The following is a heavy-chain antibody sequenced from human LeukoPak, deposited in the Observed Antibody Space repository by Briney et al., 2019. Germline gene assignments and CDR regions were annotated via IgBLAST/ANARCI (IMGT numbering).Heavy chain of an antibody. CDR2: ISSSSGNI. J-gene: IGHJ4*02. Sequence: GGSLRLSCVASGYDFSDYSINWVRQAPGKGLQWVSYISSSSGNIYYADSVKGRFTISRDNSKNTLYLQMNSLRAEDTAVYYCAKYYYGSGSSYYFDYWGQGTLVTVSS. CDR1: GYDFSDYS. CDR3: AKYYYGSGSSYYFDY. D-gene: IGHD3-10*01. V-gene: IGHV3-48*01.